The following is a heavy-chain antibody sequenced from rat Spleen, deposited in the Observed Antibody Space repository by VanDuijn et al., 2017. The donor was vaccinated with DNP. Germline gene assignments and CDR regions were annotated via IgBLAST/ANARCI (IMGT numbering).Heavy chain of an antibody. V-gene: IGHV5-22*01. CDR1: GFTFSDYY. CDR3: ARWDSTGITTGFAY. CDR2: ISYDGDST. D-gene: IGHD1-9*01. J-gene: IGHJ3*01. Sequence: EVQLVESGGGLVQPGRSLKLSCAASGFTFSDYYMAWVRQAPTKGLECVAYISYDGDSTYYGDSVKGRFTISRDNAKSTQYLQMNSLRSEDMATYYCARWDSTGITTGFAYWGQGTLVTVSS.